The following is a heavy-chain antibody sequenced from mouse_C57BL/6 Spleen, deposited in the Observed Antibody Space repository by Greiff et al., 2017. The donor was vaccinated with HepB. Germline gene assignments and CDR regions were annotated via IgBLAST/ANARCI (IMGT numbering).Heavy chain of an antibody. Sequence: QVQLQQPGAELVRPGSSVKLSCKASGYTFTSYWMDWVKQRPGQGLEWIGNIYPSDSETHYNQKFKDKATLTVDKSSSTAYMQLSSLTSEDSAVYYCARYSNYGYYAMDYWGQGTSVTVSS. CDR3: ARYSNYGYYAMDY. J-gene: IGHJ4*01. CDR2: IYPSDSET. V-gene: IGHV1-61*01. D-gene: IGHD2-5*01. CDR1: GYTFTSYW.